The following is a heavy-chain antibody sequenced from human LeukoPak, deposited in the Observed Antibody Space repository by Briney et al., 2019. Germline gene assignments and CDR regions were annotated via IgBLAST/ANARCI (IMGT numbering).Heavy chain of an antibody. Sequence: SETLSLTCTVSGGSISSYYWSWIRQPPGKGLEWIGYIYYSGSTNYNPSLKSRVTISVDTSKNQFSLKLSSVTAADTAVYYCARDPQSGFDPWGQGTLVTVSS. CDR1: GGSISSYY. J-gene: IGHJ5*02. CDR2: IYYSGST. V-gene: IGHV4-59*12. CDR3: ARDPQSGFDP.